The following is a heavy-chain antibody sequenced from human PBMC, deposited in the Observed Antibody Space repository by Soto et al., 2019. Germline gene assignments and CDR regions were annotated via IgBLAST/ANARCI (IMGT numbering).Heavy chain of an antibody. CDR3: ARDKRTPTGNYYYGMDV. CDR1: GYTFTSYA. Sequence: QVQLVQSGAEVKKPGASVKVSCKASGYTFTSYAMYWVRQAPGQRLEWMGWINAGNGNTKYSQKFQGRVTITRDTSASTAYMELSSLRSEDTAVYYCARDKRTPTGNYYYGMDVWGQGTTVTVSS. D-gene: IGHD1-1*01. CDR2: INAGNGNT. V-gene: IGHV1-3*01. J-gene: IGHJ6*02.